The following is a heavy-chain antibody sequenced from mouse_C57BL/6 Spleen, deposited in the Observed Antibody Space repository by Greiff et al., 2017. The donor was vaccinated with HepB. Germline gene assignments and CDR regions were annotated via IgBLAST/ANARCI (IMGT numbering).Heavy chain of an antibody. CDR1: GYTFTDYN. D-gene: IGHD1-1*01. J-gene: IGHJ2*01. CDR3: ARSGLITTIVAPFDY. Sequence: EVQLQQSGPELVKPGASVKMSCKASGYTFTDYNMHWVKQSHGKSLEWIGYINPNNGGTSYNQKFKGKATLTVNKSSSTAYMELRSLTSEDSAVYYCARSGLITTIVAPFDYWGQGTTLTVSS. V-gene: IGHV1-22*01. CDR2: INPNNGGT.